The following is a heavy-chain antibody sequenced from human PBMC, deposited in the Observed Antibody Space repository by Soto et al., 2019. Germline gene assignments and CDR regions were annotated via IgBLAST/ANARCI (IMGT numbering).Heavy chain of an antibody. Sequence: QVQLVQSGAEVKKPGASVKVSCKASGYTFTSYAMHWVRQAPGQRLEWMGWINAGNGNTKYSQKFQGRVTITTDTSASTAYMELSSLGSEDTAVYYCARDGAVAGDSNFDYWGQGTLVTVSS. CDR1: GYTFTSYA. CDR2: INAGNGNT. D-gene: IGHD6-19*01. J-gene: IGHJ4*02. V-gene: IGHV1-3*01. CDR3: ARDGAVAGDSNFDY.